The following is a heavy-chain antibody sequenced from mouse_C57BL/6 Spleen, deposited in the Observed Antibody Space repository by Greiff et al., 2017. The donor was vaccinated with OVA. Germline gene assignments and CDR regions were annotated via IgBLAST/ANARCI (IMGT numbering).Heavy chain of an antibody. Sequence: EVQLQQSGAELVKPGASVKLSCTASGFNIKDYYMHWVKQRTEQGLEWIGRIDPEDGETKYAPKFQGKATITADTSSNTAYLQLSSLTSEDTAVYYCAHYYGSSYPHYYAMDYWGQGTSVTVSS. CDR1: GFNIKDYY. D-gene: IGHD1-1*01. CDR2: IDPEDGET. J-gene: IGHJ4*01. V-gene: IGHV14-2*01. CDR3: AHYYGSSYPHYYAMDY.